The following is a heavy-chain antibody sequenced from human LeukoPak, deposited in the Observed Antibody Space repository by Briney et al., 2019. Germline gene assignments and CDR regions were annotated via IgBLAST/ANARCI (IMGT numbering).Heavy chain of an antibody. D-gene: IGHD3-3*01. J-gene: IGHJ5*02. CDR2: IIPIFGTA. CDR1: GGTFSSYA. CDR3: APGDFRVVHWFDP. V-gene: IGHV1-69*13. Sequence: SVKVSCKASGGTFSSYAISWVRQAPGQGLEWMGGIIPIFGTANYAQKFQGRVTITADESTSTAYMELSSLRSEDTAVYYCAPGDFRVVHWFDPWGQGTLVTVSS.